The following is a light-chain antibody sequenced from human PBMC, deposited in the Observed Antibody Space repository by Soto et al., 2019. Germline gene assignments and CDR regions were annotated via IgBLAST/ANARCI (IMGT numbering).Light chain of an antibody. CDR1: QTISSW. CDR2: KAS. V-gene: IGKV1-5*03. J-gene: IGKJ4*01. CDR3: QQYDNYPLT. Sequence: DIQMTQSPSTLSGSVGDRVTITCRASQTISSWLAWYQQKPGKAPKLLIYKASTLKSGVPSRFSGSGSGTEFTLTISSLQPDDFATYYCQQYDNYPLTFGGGTKVDTK.